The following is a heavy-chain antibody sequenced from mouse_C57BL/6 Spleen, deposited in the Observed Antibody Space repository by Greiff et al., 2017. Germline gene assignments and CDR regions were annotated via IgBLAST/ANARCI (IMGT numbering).Heavy chain of an antibody. J-gene: IGHJ4*01. CDR3: ARGYYDYPYAMDY. V-gene: IGHV5-17*01. CDR2: ISSGSSTI. Sequence: EVMLVESGGGLVKPGGSLKLSCAASGFTFSDYGMHWVRQAPEKGLEWVAYISSGSSTIYYADTVKGRFTISRDNAKNTLFLQMTSLRSEDTAMYYCARGYYDYPYAMDYWGQGTSVTVSS. CDR1: GFTFSDYG. D-gene: IGHD2-4*01.